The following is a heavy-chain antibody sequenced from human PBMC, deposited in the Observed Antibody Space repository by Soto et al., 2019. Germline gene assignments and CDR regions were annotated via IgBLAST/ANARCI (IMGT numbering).Heavy chain of an antibody. Sequence: QVQLVQSGAEVKKPGSSVKVSCKASGGTFSSYAISWVRQAPGQGLEWMGGIIPIFGTANYAQKFQGRVTITADESTSTAYMELSSLRSEDTAVYYCVRAADTAMVTYYYYYGMDVWGQGTTVTVSS. V-gene: IGHV1-69*01. CDR2: IIPIFGTA. J-gene: IGHJ6*02. CDR1: GGTFSSYA. CDR3: VRAADTAMVTYYYYYGMDV. D-gene: IGHD5-18*01.